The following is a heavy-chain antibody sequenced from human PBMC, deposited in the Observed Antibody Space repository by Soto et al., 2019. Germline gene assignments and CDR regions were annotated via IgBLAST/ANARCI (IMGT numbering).Heavy chain of an antibody. V-gene: IGHV3-74*01. CDR3: ARSDWFDP. Sequence: EVQLVESGGGLVQPGGSLRLSCAASGITISGYWMSWVRQVPGKGPEWVSRIKNDGSVTSYADSVKGRFSISRDNAKNTLYLQMTSLRAEDTAGYYCARSDWFDPWGQGTLVTVSS. J-gene: IGHJ5*02. CDR1: GITISGYW. CDR2: IKNDGSVT.